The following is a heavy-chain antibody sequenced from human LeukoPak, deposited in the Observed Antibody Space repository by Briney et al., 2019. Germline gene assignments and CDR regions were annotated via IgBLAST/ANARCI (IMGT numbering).Heavy chain of an antibody. CDR1: GGSISSYY. D-gene: IGHD6-19*01. J-gene: IGHJ4*02. CDR2: IYTSGST. V-gene: IGHV4-4*07. CDR3: VRGTKGTGWYYFEY. Sequence: SETLSLTCAVSGGSISSYYWSWIRQPAGKGLEWVGRIYTSGSTNYNPSLKSRVTMSVDTSKNQFSLTPSSVTAADTALYYCVRGTKGTGWYYFEYWGQGTLVTVSS.